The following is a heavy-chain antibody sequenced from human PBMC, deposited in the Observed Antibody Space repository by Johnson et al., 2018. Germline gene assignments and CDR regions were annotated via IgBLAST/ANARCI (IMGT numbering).Heavy chain of an antibody. D-gene: IGHD3-22*01. V-gene: IGHV3-9*01. J-gene: IGHJ1*01. CDR3: AKHSSDYISLSYFQH. CDR2: ITWNSGSI. CDR1: GFTFDDYA. Sequence: VQLVQSGGGVVQPGRSLRLSCAASGFTFDDYAMHWVRQAPGKGLEWVSSITWNSGSIGYADSVKGRFTISRDNAKNSLYLQMNSLRAEDTALYYCAKHSSDYISLSYFQHWGQGTLVTVSS.